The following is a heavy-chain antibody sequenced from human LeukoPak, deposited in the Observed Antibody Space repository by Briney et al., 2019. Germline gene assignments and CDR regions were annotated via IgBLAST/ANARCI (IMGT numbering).Heavy chain of an antibody. V-gene: IGHV4-38-2*02. J-gene: IGHJ3*02. Sequence: SETLSLTCTVSGYSNSSGYYWGWIQQPPGKGLEWIGSIYHSGSTYYNPSLKSRVTISVDTSKNQFSLKLSSVTAADTAVYYCARDATFFFDAFDIWGQGTMVTVSS. D-gene: IGHD3-3*01. CDR3: ARDATFFFDAFDI. CDR1: GYSNSSGYY. CDR2: IYHSGST.